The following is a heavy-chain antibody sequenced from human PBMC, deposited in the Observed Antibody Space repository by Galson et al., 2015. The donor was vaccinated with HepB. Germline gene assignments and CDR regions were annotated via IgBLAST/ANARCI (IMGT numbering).Heavy chain of an antibody. D-gene: IGHD3-16*02. CDR3: ARDLRYYDYVWGSYRHGYFDY. CDR1: GFTFSSYS. Sequence: SLRLSCAASGFTFSSYSMNWVRQAPGKGLEWVSSISSSSSYIYYADSVKGRFTISRDNAKNSLYLQMNSLRAEDTAVYYCARDLRYYDYVWGSYRHGYFDYRGQGTLVTVSS. CDR2: ISSSSSYI. J-gene: IGHJ4*02. V-gene: IGHV3-21*01.